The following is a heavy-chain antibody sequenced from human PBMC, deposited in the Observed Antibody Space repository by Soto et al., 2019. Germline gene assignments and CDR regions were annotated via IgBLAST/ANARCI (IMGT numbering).Heavy chain of an antibody. V-gene: IGHV3-21*01. D-gene: IGHD6-13*01. J-gene: IGHJ6*02. Sequence: PGGSLRLSCAASGFTFSSYSMNWVRQAPGKGLEWVSSISSSSSYIYYADSVKGRFTISRDNAKNSLYLQMNSLRAEDTAVYYCARVAIAAAGTGYYYYYGMDVWGQGTTVTVSS. CDR3: ARVAIAAAGTGYYYYYGMDV. CDR2: ISSSSSYI. CDR1: GFTFSSYS.